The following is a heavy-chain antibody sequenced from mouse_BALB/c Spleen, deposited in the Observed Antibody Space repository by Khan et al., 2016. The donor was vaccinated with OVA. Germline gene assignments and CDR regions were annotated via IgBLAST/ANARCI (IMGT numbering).Heavy chain of an antibody. Sequence: QVRLQQSGAELAKPGASVKMSCKASGYTFTSYWMHWVKQRPGQGLDWIGYINPSTGYTEYNQKFKDKATFTTDKSSSPAYMQLSSLTSEDSAVYYCAASILCYYSMDYWGQGTSVTVSS. CDR2: INPSTGYT. D-gene: IGHD6-1*01. CDR3: AASILCYYSMDY. CDR1: GYTFTSYW. J-gene: IGHJ4*01. V-gene: IGHV1-7*01.